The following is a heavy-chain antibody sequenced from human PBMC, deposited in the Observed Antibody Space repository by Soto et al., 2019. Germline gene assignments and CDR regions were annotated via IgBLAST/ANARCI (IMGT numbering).Heavy chain of an antibody. J-gene: IGHJ6*02. Sequence: PGGSLRLSCAASGFTFSSYGMHWVRQAPGKGLEWVAVISYDGSNKYYADSVKGRFTISRDNSKNTLYLQMNSLRAEDTAVYYCAKETFGNTEHYYYGMDVWGQATTVTVSS. CDR2: ISYDGSNK. D-gene: IGHD3-10*01. CDR3: AKETFGNTEHYYYGMDV. V-gene: IGHV3-30*18. CDR1: GFTFSSYG.